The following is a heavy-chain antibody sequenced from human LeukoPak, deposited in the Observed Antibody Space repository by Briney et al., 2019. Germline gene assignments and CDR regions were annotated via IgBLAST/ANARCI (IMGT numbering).Heavy chain of an antibody. V-gene: IGHV3-7*03. CDR3: ARNNGMDV. Sequence: SGGYLRLSCAASGFALSSHWMTWVRQVPGRGPEWVANVNRDGSETYYLDSVKGRFTISKDNAKNSLYLQMNSLRAEDTALYHCARNNGMDVWGQGTTVTVSS. CDR1: GFALSSHW. CDR2: VNRDGSET. J-gene: IGHJ6*02.